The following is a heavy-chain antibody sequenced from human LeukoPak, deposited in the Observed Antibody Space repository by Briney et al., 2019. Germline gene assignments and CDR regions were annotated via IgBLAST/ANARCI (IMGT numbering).Heavy chain of an antibody. V-gene: IGHV4-34*01. CDR1: GGSFSGYY. CDR2: INHSGST. Sequence: SETLSLTCAVYGGSFSGYYWSWIRQPPGKGLEWIGEINHSGSTNYNPSLKSRVTISVDTSKNQFSLKVTSVTAADTAVYYCARGIKYYYDGSGTYYFDDWGQGTLVIVSS. CDR3: ARGIKYYYDGSGTYYFDD. D-gene: IGHD3-22*01. J-gene: IGHJ4*02.